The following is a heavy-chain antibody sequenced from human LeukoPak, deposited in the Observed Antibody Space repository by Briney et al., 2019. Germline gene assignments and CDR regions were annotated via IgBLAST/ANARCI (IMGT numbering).Heavy chain of an antibody. CDR3: ARHPPPVPVAGEEWYFDL. Sequence: KPSGTLSLTCTVSGGSISSYYWSWIRQPPGKGLEWIGYIYYSGSTNYNPSLKSRVTISVDTSKNQFSLKLSSVTAADTAVYYCARHPPPVPVAGEEWYFDLWGRGTLVTVSS. V-gene: IGHV4-59*08. CDR2: IYYSGST. J-gene: IGHJ2*01. CDR1: GGSISSYY. D-gene: IGHD6-19*01.